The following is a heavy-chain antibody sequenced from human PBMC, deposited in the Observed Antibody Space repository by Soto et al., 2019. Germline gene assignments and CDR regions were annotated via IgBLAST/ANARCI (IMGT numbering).Heavy chain of an antibody. CDR3: ARDQRYLRQGYSDY. Sequence: EVHLVESGGGLVKPGGSLRLSCAASAFTFSDHSMNWVRQAPGKGLEWVSSIGDTGTFIYYADSVKGRFTISRDNAKNSLFLQMDSLRAEDTAIYYCARDQRYLRQGYSDYWGQGTLVTVSS. V-gene: IGHV3-21*01. CDR1: AFTFSDHS. D-gene: IGHD4-4*01. CDR2: IGDTGTFI. J-gene: IGHJ4*02.